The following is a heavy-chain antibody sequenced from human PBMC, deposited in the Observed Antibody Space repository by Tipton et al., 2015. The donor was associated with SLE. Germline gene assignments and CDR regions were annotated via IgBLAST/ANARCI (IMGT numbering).Heavy chain of an antibody. CDR1: GGSINTYF. CDR2: IFYTGST. D-gene: IGHD5-24*01. V-gene: IGHV4-59*01. CDR3: ARAGDRRDGYNFALTY. Sequence: TLSLTCVVSGGSINTYFWSWIRQPPGKGLEWIGYIFYTGSTNYNPSLESRATISVDTSRNQFSLKLSSVTAADTAVYYCARAGDRRDGYNFALTYWGQGTLVTVSS. J-gene: IGHJ4*02.